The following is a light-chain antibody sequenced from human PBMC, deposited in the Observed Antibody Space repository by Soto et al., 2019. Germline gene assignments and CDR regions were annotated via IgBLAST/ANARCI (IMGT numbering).Light chain of an antibody. V-gene: IGLV1-40*01. Sequence: QSVLTQPPSVSGAPGQRVTLSFTGNTSNLGAGYDVHWYQQLPGAAPTLVIFGNRNRPSVVPERFSGSKSGTSASLAITGLQAEDEADYYCQAYDYILTASVFGGGTKLTVL. J-gene: IGLJ3*02. CDR3: QAYDYILTASV. CDR2: GNR. CDR1: TSNLGAGYD.